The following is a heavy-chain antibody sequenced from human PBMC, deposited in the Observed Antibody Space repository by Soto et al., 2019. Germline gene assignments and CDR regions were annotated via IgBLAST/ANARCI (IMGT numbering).Heavy chain of an antibody. CDR1: GDSLNNYY. V-gene: IGHV4-59*01. Sequence: SETLSLTCTASGDSLNNYYWSWIRRPPGMGLEWIASISYSGTTNYNSSLKSRVTISIDTSKNQFSLDFNSVTAADTAVYYCAREGYNFGPFDYWGQGALVTVSS. CDR3: AREGYNFGPFDY. CDR2: ISYSGTT. D-gene: IGHD5-18*01. J-gene: IGHJ4*02.